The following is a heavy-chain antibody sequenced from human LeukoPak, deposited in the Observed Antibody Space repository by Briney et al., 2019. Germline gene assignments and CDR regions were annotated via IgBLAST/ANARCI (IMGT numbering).Heavy chain of an antibody. Sequence: PGGSLRLSCAASGFAFGSYGMSWVRQAPGKGLEWVAAISASGSNPHYSDSVKGRFLISRDNTENTVYLQMKSLRAEDTAVYYCAKVALGGNSGDFQHWGQGTLVTVSS. J-gene: IGHJ1*01. CDR1: GFAFGSYG. D-gene: IGHD4-23*01. CDR3: AKVALGGNSGDFQH. CDR2: ISASGSNP. V-gene: IGHV3-23*01.